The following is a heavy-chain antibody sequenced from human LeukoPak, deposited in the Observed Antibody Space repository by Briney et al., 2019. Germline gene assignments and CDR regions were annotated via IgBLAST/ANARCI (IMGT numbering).Heavy chain of an antibody. J-gene: IGHJ4*02. Sequence: PSETLSLTCTVSGGSISSSSYYWGWIRQPPGKGLEWIGEINHSGSTNYNPSLKSRVTISVDTSKNQFSLKLSSVTAADTAVYYCARSITMVRGVSWGQGTLVTVSS. D-gene: IGHD3-10*01. CDR1: GGSISSSSYY. V-gene: IGHV4-39*07. CDR2: INHSGST. CDR3: ARSITMVRGVS.